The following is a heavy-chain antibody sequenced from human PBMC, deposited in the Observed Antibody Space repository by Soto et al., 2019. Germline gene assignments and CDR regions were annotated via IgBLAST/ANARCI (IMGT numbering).Heavy chain of an antibody. D-gene: IGHD6-6*01. CDR3: AHAEYSSLSYYLDY. CDR2: IYWNDDK. Sequence: QITLKESGPTLVKPTQTLTLTCTFSGFSLSTSGVGVTWIRQPPGKALEWLALIYWNDDKRYSPSLKSRLTITKDTSKNQVVLAMTNMDPVDTATYYCAHAEYSSLSYYLDYWGQGTLVTVSS. J-gene: IGHJ4*02. CDR1: GFSLSTSGVG. V-gene: IGHV2-5*01.